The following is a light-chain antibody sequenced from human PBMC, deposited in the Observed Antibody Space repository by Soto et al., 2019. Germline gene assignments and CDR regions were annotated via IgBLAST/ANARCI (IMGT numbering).Light chain of an antibody. CDR3: MIWHSNTWV. Sequence: QLVLTQPSSLSASPGASASLTCTLRSDINVGTYRIYWYQQKPGSPPQYLLRYKSDSDQQQGSGVPSRFSGFKDASANAAILLISWLQSEDEADYYCMIWHSNTWVFGGGTKRTVL. CDR2: YKSDSDQ. CDR1: SDINVGTYR. V-gene: IGLV5-45*03. J-gene: IGLJ3*02.